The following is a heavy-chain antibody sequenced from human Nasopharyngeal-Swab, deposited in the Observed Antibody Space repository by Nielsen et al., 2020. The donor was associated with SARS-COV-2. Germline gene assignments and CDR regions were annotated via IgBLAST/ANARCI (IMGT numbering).Heavy chain of an antibody. CDR1: GYSFTSYW. Sequence: GGSLRLSCKGSGYSFTSYWIGWVRQMPGKGLEWTGIIYPGDSDPRYSPTFQGQVTISADKSISTAYLQWRSLTASDSAMYFCARDSEYSSSLGYWGQGTLVTVSS. V-gene: IGHV5-51*01. CDR2: IYPGDSDP. CDR3: ARDSEYSSSLGY. D-gene: IGHD6-13*01. J-gene: IGHJ4*02.